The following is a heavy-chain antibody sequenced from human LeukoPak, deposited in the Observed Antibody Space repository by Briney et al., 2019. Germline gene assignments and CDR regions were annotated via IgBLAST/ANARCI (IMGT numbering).Heavy chain of an antibody. CDR2: IIGSGGST. J-gene: IGHJ4*02. Sequence: GGSLRLSCAASGFTFSSYAMSWVRQAPGKGLEWVSGIIGSGGSTYYADSVKGRFTISRDNSKNTLYLQMNSPRAEDTAVYYCAILPGYSSSWYEVDYWGQGTLVTVSS. CDR1: GFTFSSYA. CDR3: AILPGYSSSWYEVDY. D-gene: IGHD6-13*01. V-gene: IGHV3-23*01.